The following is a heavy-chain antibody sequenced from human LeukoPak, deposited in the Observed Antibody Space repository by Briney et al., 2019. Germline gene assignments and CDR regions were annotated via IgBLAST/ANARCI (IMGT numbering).Heavy chain of an antibody. CDR2: ISGSGGST. V-gene: IGHV3-23*01. D-gene: IGHD3-22*01. J-gene: IGHJ4*02. CDR3: ARDSPIGPIRSGSTLFY. CDR1: GFTFSSYA. Sequence: GGSLRLSCAASGFTFSSYAMSWVRQAPGKGLEWVSAISGSGGSTYYADSVKGRFTISGDNSKNTLYLQMNSLRAEDTAVYYCARDSPIGPIRSGSTLFYWGQGTLVTVSS.